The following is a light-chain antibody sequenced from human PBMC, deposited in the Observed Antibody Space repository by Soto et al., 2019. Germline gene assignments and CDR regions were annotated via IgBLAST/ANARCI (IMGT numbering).Light chain of an antibody. CDR1: QGIRSY. J-gene: IGKJ4*01. CDR3: PQRRIDSLS. Sequence: AIRMSQSPSSVAATPADRVTIPCRASQGIRSYLAWYQQKPGKAPKLLIYAASTLQSGVPSRFSGSRTGTDFTLTIGGLQPEDFKAYYCPQRRIDSLSFGVGTKVAIK. CDR2: AAS. V-gene: IGKV1-8*01.